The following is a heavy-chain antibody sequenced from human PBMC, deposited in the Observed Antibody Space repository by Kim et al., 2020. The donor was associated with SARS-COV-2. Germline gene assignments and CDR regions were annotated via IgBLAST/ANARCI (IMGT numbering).Heavy chain of an antibody. J-gene: IGHJ4*02. CDR2: IYYSGST. V-gene: IGHV4-39*01. Sequence: SETLSHTCTVSGGSISSSSYYWGWIRQPPGKGLEWIGSIYYSGSTYYNPSLKSRVTISVDTSKNQFSLKLSSVTAADTAVYYCARLKGTSITIFGVVIMGYYFDYWGQGTLVTVSS. D-gene: IGHD3-3*01. CDR3: ARLKGTSITIFGVVIMGYYFDY. CDR1: GGSISSSSYY.